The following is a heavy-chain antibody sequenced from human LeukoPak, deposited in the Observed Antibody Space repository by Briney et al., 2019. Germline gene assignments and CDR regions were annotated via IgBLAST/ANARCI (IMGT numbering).Heavy chain of an antibody. J-gene: IGHJ4*02. D-gene: IGHD3-22*01. CDR2: IIPIFGTA. CDR1: GGTFSSNA. CDR3: ARGALDSSGYLFDY. Sequence: SVKVSCKATGGTFSSNAISWVRQAPGQGLEWMGRIIPIFGTANYAQKFQGRVTITTDESTSTAYMELSSLRSEDTAVYYCARGALDSSGYLFDYWGQGTLVTVSS. V-gene: IGHV1-69*05.